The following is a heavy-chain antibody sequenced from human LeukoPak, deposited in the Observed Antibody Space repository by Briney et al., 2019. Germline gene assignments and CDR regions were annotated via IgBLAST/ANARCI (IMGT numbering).Heavy chain of an antibody. D-gene: IGHD7-27*01. CDR2: INHSAST. CDR3: ARIGILGPFDY. Sequence: SETLSLTCAVYGGSFSGYYWSWIRQPPGQGLEWIGEINHSASTNYNPSLTSRVTISVDTSKNQFSLKLSSVTAANTAVYYCARIGILGPFDYWGQGTLVTVSP. CDR1: GGSFSGYY. V-gene: IGHV4-34*01. J-gene: IGHJ4*02.